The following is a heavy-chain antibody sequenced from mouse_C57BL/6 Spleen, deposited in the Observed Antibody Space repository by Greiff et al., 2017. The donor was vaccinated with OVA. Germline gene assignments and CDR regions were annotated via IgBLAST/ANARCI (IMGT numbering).Heavy chain of an antibody. J-gene: IGHJ3*01. CDR3: ARSLRYSNPAWFAY. Sequence: QVQLKQPGAELVRPGSSVKLSCKASGYTFTSYWMDWVKQRPGQGLEWIGNIYPSDSETHYNQKFKDKATLTVDNSSSTAYMQLSSLTSEDSAVYYCARSLRYSNPAWFAYWGQGTLVTVSA. D-gene: IGHD2-5*01. CDR1: GYTFTSYW. V-gene: IGHV1-61*01. CDR2: IYPSDSET.